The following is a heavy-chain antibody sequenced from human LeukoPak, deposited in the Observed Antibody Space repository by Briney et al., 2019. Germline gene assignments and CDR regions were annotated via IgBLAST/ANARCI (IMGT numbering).Heavy chain of an antibody. CDR1: GGSFSGYY. Sequence: SETLSLTCAVYGGSFSGYYWSWIRQPPGKGLEWIGEINHSGSTNYNPSLKSRVTISVDTSKNQFSLKLSSVTAADTAVYYCAMQRVNGWFDPWGQGTLVTVSS. CDR2: INHSGST. V-gene: IGHV4-34*01. J-gene: IGHJ5*02. D-gene: IGHD1-1*01. CDR3: AMQRVNGWFDP.